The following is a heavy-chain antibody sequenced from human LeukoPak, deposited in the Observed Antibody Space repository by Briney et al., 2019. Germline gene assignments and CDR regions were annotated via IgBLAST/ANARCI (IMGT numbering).Heavy chain of an antibody. Sequence: PGGSLRLSCTASGFTFSSYAMSWVRQAPGKGLEWVSSISGSSDSTYYADFVEGRFTISRDNSKNTLYLQMNSLRAEDTAVYYCAQMGSGSYYSLGYYYYGMDVWGQGTTVTVSS. CDR2: ISGSSDST. CDR3: AQMGSGSYYSLGYYYYGMDV. D-gene: IGHD3-10*01. V-gene: IGHV3-23*01. J-gene: IGHJ6*02. CDR1: GFTFSSYA.